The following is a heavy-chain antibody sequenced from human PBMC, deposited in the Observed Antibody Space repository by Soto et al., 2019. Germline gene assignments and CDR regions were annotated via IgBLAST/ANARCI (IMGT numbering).Heavy chain of an antibody. CDR1: GGSISSSSYY. D-gene: IGHD6-19*01. CDR2: IYYSGST. Sequence: SETLSLTCTVSGGSISSSSYYWGWIRQPPGKGLEWIGSIYYSGSTYYNPSLKSRVTISVDTSKNQFSLKLSSVTAADTAVYYCARDPSSGWPPDAFDIWGQGTMVTVSS. CDR3: ARDPSSGWPPDAFDI. J-gene: IGHJ3*02. V-gene: IGHV4-39*07.